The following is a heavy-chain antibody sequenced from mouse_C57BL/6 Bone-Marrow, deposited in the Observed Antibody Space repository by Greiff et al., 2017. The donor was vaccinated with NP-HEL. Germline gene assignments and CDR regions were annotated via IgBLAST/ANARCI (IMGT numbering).Heavy chain of an antibody. V-gene: IGHV14-4*01. CDR1: GFNIKDDY. Sequence: EVQLKQSGAELVRPGASVKLSCTASGFNIKDDYMHWVKQRPEQGLEWIGWIDPENGDTEYASKFQGKATITADTSSNTAYLQLSSLTSEDTAVYYCTTCGYYAMDYWGQGTSVTVSS. CDR3: TTCGYYAMDY. CDR2: IDPENGDT. J-gene: IGHJ4*01.